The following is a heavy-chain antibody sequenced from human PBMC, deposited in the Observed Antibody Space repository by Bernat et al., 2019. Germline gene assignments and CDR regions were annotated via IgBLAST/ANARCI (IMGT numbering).Heavy chain of an antibody. CDR2: FYFSGST. V-gene: IGHV4-59*08. CDR3: ARTMTTVTTDRGIHSYYYYMEV. J-gene: IGHJ6*03. D-gene: IGHD4-4*01. CDR1: GVSISSYY. Sequence: QVHLQESGPGLVKPSETLSLTCTVSGVSISSYYWSWIRQPPGKGLEWIGYFYFSGSTNFNPSLKSRLSISVDTSKNQFSLMLSSVTAADTAVYYCARTMTTVTTDRGIHSYYYYMEVWGEGTTVTVSS.